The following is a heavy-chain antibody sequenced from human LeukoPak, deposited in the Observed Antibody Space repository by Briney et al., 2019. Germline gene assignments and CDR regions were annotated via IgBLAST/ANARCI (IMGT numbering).Heavy chain of an antibody. D-gene: IGHD3-3*01. V-gene: IGHV3-23*01. J-gene: IGHJ4*02. CDR1: GFTFSSYA. CDR2: IDGSGGTT. Sequence: GGSLRLSCAASGFTFSSYAMSWVRQAPGKGLEWVSAIDGSGGTTYYADSVKGRFTISRDNSKNTLYLQMNSLRAEDTAVYYCAKMEWQQNYFDYWGQGTLVTVSS. CDR3: AKMEWQQNYFDY.